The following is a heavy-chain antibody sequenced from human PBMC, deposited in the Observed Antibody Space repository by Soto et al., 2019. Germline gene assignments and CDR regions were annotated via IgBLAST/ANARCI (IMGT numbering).Heavy chain of an antibody. CDR2: INPSGGST. V-gene: IGHV1-46*03. Sequence: ASVKVSCKASGYTFTSYYMHWVRQAPGQGLEWMGIINPSGGSTSYAQKFQGRVTMTRDTSTSTVYMEQSSLRSEDTAVYYCARGPSYYDILTGYYLGSGHFDYWGQGTLVTVSS. D-gene: IGHD3-9*01. CDR1: GYTFTSYY. J-gene: IGHJ4*02. CDR3: ARGPSYYDILTGYYLGSGHFDY.